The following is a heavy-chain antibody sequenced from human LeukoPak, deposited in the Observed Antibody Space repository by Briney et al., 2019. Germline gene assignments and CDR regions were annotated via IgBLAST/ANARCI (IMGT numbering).Heavy chain of an antibody. CDR2: ISGSGGST. Sequence: GGSLRLSCAASGFTFSSYAMSWVRQAPGKGLEWVSAISGSGGSTYYADSVKGRFTISRDNSKNTLYLQMNSLRAEDTAVYYCAKDRTYGVPTSYFDYWGQGTLVTVFS. CDR3: AKDRTYGVPTSYFDY. CDR1: GFTFSSYA. J-gene: IGHJ4*02. D-gene: IGHD3-16*01. V-gene: IGHV3-23*01.